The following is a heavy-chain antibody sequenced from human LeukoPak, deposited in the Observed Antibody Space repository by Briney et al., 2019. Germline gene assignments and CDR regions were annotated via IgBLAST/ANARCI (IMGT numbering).Heavy chain of an antibody. V-gene: IGHV3-48*01. CDR2: ISSSSGTI. J-gene: IGHJ4*02. CDR1: GFTFSSNS. CDR3: PLELGEGFDY. Sequence: PGGSLRLSCAASGFTFSSNSMNWVRQAPGKGLEWVSYISSSSGTIYYADSVKGRFTISRDNAKNSLYLQMNSLRAEDTAVYYCPLELGEGFDYWGQGTLSPSPQ. D-gene: IGHD1-7*01.